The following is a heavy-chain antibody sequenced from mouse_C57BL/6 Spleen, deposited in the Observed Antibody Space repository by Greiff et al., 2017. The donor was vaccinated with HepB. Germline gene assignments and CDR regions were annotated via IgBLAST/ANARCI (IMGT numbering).Heavy chain of an antibody. J-gene: IGHJ1*03. CDR2: IYPGDGDT. D-gene: IGHD2-5*01. CDR3: ARAYYSNYWYFDV. Sequence: VQLQQSGPELVKPGASVKISCKASGYAFSSSWMNWVKQRPGKGLEWIGRIYPGDGDTNYNGKFKGKATLTADKSSGTAYMQLSSLTYKDSAVYFCARAYYSNYWYFDVWGTGTTVTVSS. V-gene: IGHV1-82*01. CDR1: GYAFSSSW.